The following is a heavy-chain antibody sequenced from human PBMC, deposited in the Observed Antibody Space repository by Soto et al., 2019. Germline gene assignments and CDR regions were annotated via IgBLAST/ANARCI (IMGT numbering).Heavy chain of an antibody. D-gene: IGHD2-2*01. Sequence: PGESLKISCKGSGYSFTSYWIGWVRQMPGKGLEWMGIIHPGDSDTRYSPSFQGQVTISADKSISTAYLQWSSLKASDTAMYYCARRMRGNQLLIYGGYGMDVWGQGTTVTVSS. CDR3: ARRMRGNQLLIYGGYGMDV. V-gene: IGHV5-51*01. CDR2: IHPGDSDT. CDR1: GYSFTSYW. J-gene: IGHJ6*02.